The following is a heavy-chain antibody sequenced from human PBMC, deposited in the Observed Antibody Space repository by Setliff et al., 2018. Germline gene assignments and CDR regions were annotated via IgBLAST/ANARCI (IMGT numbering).Heavy chain of an antibody. CDR3: AREGVDARSSTDYRYYMDV. CDR1: GFSFANYA. V-gene: IGHV3-9*01. D-gene: IGHD2-8*01. CDR2: INWNSRSV. J-gene: IGHJ6*03. Sequence: PGGSLRLSCAASGFSFANYAMHWVRQVPGKGLEWVSGINWNSRSVAYAVSVRGRFTISRDNAKNSLYLQMNSLRREDTAVYYCAREGVDARSSTDYRYYMDVWGKGTTVTVSS.